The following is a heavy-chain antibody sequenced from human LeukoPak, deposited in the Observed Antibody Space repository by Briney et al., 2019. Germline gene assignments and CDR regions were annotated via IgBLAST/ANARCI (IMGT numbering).Heavy chain of an antibody. J-gene: IGHJ4*02. Sequence: GESLKISCKGSGYSFTNYWIDWVRQMPGKGLEWMGIIYPGDSDSRYSPSFQGQVTISADKSISTAYLQWSSLKASDTPMYYCARRGASGTFDYWGQGTLVTVSS. D-gene: IGHD3-10*01. V-gene: IGHV5-51*01. CDR1: GYSFTNYW. CDR2: IYPGDSDS. CDR3: ARRGASGTFDY.